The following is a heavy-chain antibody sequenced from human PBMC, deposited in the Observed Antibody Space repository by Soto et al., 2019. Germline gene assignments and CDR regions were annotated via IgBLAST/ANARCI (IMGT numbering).Heavy chain of an antibody. CDR2: ISGYNGNT. J-gene: IGHJ5*02. Sequence: ASVKVSCKASGYTFTSYGISWVRQAPGQGLEWMGWISGYNGNTNYAQKVQGRVTVTTDKSTNTAYMELRSLTSDDTAVYYCARGPRYCSTTTCFAGVTWFDPWGQGTPVTVSS. CDR3: ARGPRYCSTTTCFAGVTWFDP. V-gene: IGHV1-18*04. CDR1: GYTFTSYG. D-gene: IGHD2-2*01.